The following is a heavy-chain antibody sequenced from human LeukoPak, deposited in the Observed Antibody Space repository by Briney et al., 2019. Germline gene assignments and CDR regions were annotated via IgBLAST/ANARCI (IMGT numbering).Heavy chain of an antibody. CDR3: AKDAGTTLITMVRGPKDY. CDR2: ISGSGGST. CDR1: GFTFSSYA. V-gene: IGHV3-23*01. D-gene: IGHD3-10*01. Sequence: PGGSLRLSCAASGFTFSSYAMSWVRQAPGKGLEWVSAISGSGGSTYYADSVKGRFTISRDNSKNTLYLQMNSLRAEDTAVYYCAKDAGTTLITMVRGPKDYWGQGTLVTVSS. J-gene: IGHJ4*02.